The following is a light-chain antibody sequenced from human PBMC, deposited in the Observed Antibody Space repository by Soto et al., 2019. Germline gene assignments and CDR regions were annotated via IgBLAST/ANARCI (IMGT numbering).Light chain of an antibody. CDR2: SDN. CDR1: NSNIGSNT. Sequence: QSVLTQPPSVSGTPGQRVTISCSGSNSNIGSNTVNWYQQLPGTAPKLLIYSDNQRPSGVPDRFSGSKSGTSASLAISGLQSEDEADCYCAPWDDSLKGPVFGGGTQLTVL. V-gene: IGLV1-44*01. CDR3: APWDDSLKGPV. J-gene: IGLJ3*02.